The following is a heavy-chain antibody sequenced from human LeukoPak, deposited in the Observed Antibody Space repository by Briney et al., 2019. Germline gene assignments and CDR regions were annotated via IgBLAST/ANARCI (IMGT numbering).Heavy chain of an antibody. J-gene: IGHJ4*02. V-gene: IGHV3-48*02. D-gene: IGHD2-21*01. Sequence: GGSLRLSCAASGFTFSSYAMHWVRQAPGRGLEWVSYISSSSSTIYYADSVKGRFTISRDNAKNSLYLQVNSLRDEDTAVYYCATQRWAIFDYWGQGTLVTVSS. CDR3: ATQRWAIFDY. CDR2: ISSSSSTI. CDR1: GFTFSSYA.